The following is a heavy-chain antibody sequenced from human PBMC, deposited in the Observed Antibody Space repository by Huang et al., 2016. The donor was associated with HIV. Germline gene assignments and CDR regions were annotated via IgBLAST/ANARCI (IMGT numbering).Heavy chain of an antibody. J-gene: IGHJ5*02. CDR2: INGDGLT. D-gene: IGHD6-19*01. Sequence: QVQLVQSGAEVEKPGASVTLSCKAAGFNFLPYALHWVRKAPGQRLEWMGWINGDGLTKYSQKFQGRVTITRDRSASTVYVDFKSLTYEDTAVYYCARDKEAGTPFFDPWGQGTLVTVSS. V-gene: IGHV1-3*01. CDR1: GFNFLPYA. CDR3: ARDKEAGTPFFDP.